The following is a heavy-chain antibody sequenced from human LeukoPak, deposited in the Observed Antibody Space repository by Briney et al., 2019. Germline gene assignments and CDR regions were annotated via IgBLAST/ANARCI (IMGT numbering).Heavy chain of an antibody. Sequence: PGGSLRLSCAASGFAFSSYEMNWVRQAPGKGLEWVSYISSSGSTIYYADSVKGRFTISRDNAKNSLYLQMNSLRAEDTAVYYCARGGPDYGDYGDYWGQGTLVTVSS. CDR3: ARGGPDYGDYGDY. V-gene: IGHV3-48*03. D-gene: IGHD4-17*01. CDR1: GFAFSSYE. CDR2: ISSSGSTI. J-gene: IGHJ4*02.